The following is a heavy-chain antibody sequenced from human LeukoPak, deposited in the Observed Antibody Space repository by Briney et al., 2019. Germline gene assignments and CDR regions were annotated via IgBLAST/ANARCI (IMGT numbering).Heavy chain of an antibody. CDR1: GYTFTGYY. CDR3: ARDWGIAAHPRRIFDP. CDR2: INPNSGGT. D-gene: IGHD6-13*01. J-gene: IGHJ5*02. Sequence: GASVKVSCKASGYTFTGYYMHWVRQAPGQGHEWMGWINPNSGGTNYAQKFQGRVTMTRDTSISTAYMELSRLRSDDTAVYYCARDWGIAAHPRRIFDPWGQGTLVTVSS. V-gene: IGHV1-2*02.